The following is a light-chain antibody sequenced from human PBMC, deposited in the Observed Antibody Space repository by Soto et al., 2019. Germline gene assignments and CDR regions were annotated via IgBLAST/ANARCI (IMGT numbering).Light chain of an antibody. CDR1: QTVLYSFNSQNY. CDR2: WAS. V-gene: IGKV4-1*01. Sequence: DIVMTQSPDSLAVSLGERATINCRSSQTVLYSFNSQNYLSWYQQKPGQPPMLLIYWASTRASVVPDRFSGSGSATDFALSISGLQAEDGAVYYCQQYYSTPYTFGQGTKLEIK. J-gene: IGKJ2*01. CDR3: QQYYSTPYT.